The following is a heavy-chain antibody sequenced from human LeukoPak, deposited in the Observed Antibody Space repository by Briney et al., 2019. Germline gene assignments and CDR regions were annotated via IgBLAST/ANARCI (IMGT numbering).Heavy chain of an antibody. J-gene: IGHJ3*02. D-gene: IGHD3-22*01. V-gene: IGHV3-7*03. CDR1: GFTFSSYW. CDR2: IKQDGSEK. CDR3: ARDGRTYYYDSSGYYLWGSAFDI. Sequence: GGSLRLSCAASGFTFSSYWMSWVRQAPGKGLEWVANIKQDGSEKYYVDSVKGRFTISRDNAKNSLYLQMNSLRAEDTAVYYCARDGRTYYYDSSGYYLWGSAFDIWGQGTMVTVSS.